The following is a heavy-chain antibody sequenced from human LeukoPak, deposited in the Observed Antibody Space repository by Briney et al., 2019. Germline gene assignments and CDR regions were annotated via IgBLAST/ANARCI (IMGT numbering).Heavy chain of an antibody. Sequence: GASVKVSCKASGGTFSSYAISWVRQAPGQGLEWMGGIIPIFGTANYAQKFQGRATITTDESTSTAYMELSSLRSEDTAVYYCARGGSYYNYYYYMDVWGKGTTVTVSS. CDR2: IIPIFGTA. CDR3: ARGGSYYNYYYYMDV. D-gene: IGHD1-26*01. J-gene: IGHJ6*03. CDR1: GGTFSSYA. V-gene: IGHV1-69*05.